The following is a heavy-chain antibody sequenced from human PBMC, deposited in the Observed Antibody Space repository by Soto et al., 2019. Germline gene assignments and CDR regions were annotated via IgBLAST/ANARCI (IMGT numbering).Heavy chain of an antibody. J-gene: IGHJ3*02. CDR1: GYSFTIYW. D-gene: IGHD3-9*01. CDR2: IYPGDSDT. V-gene: IGHV5-51*01. Sequence: GESLKISCNASGYSFTIYWIGWVRQMPGKGLEWMGIIYPGDSDTRYSPSFQGQVTISADKSISTAYLQWSSLKASDTAMYYCARQRRYFDWLLPNDAFDIWGQGTMVTVSS. CDR3: ARQRRYFDWLLPNDAFDI.